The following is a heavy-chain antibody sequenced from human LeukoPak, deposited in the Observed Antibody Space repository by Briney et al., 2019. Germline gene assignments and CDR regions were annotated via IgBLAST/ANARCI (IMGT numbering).Heavy chain of an antibody. J-gene: IGHJ4*02. Sequence: ASVKVSCEASGYTFTGYYMHWVRQAPGQGLEWMGWINPNSGGTNYAQKFQGRVTMTRDTSISTAYMELSRLRSDDTAVYYCASSSYDILTGYQRGTFDYWGQGTLVTVSS. D-gene: IGHD3-9*01. CDR3: ASSSYDILTGYQRGTFDY. CDR1: GYTFTGYY. CDR2: INPNSGGT. V-gene: IGHV1-2*02.